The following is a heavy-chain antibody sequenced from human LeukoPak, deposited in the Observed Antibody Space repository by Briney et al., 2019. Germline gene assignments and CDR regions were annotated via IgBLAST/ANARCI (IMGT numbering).Heavy chain of an antibody. J-gene: IGHJ6*02. CDR3: ARSQYYYDSSGYYPPDYYYYYGMDV. CDR1: GFTFSSYA. Sequence: GGSLRLSCAASGFTFSSYAMHWVRQAPGKGLEWVAVISYDGSNKYYADSVKGRFTISRDNSTNTLYLQMNSLRAEDTAAYYCARSQYYYDSSGYYPPDYYYYYGMDVWGQGTTVTVSS. V-gene: IGHV3-30*04. D-gene: IGHD3-22*01. CDR2: ISYDGSNK.